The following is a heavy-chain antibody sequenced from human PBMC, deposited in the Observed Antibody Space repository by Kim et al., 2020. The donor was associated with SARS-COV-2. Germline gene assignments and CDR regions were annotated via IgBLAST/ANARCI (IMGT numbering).Heavy chain of an antibody. V-gene: IGHV3-30*07. CDR3: ARDGISMGGSYYWRTGFDY. D-gene: IGHD1-26*01. J-gene: IGHJ4*02. Sequence: KRRFNISRDNSKNTLSLQMHSMRAEDTAVYYCARDGISMGGSYYWRTGFDYWGQGTLVTVSS.